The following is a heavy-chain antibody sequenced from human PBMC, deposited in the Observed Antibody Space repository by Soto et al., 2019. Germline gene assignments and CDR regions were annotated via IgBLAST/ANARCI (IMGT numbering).Heavy chain of an antibody. J-gene: IGHJ4*02. CDR2: IYYSGST. V-gene: IGHV4-39*01. Sequence: SETLSLTCTVSGGSISSSSYYWGWIRQPPGKGLEWIGSIYYSGSTYYNPSLKSRVTISVDTSKNQFSLKLSSVTAADTAVYYCARHVPGMEAIDYWGQGTLVTVSS. D-gene: IGHD1-26*01. CDR1: GGSISSSSYY. CDR3: ARHVPGMEAIDY.